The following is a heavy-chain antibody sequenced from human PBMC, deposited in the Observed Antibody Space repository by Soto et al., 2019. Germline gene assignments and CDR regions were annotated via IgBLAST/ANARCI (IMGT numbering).Heavy chain of an antibody. CDR1: GSTFSSYS. J-gene: IGHJ3*02. CDR2: ISSSSSYI. D-gene: IGHD2-15*01. V-gene: IGHV3-21*01. Sequence: EVQLVESGGGLVKPGGSLRLSCAASGSTFSSYSMNWVRQAPGKGLEWVSSISSSSSYIYYADSVKGRFTISRDNAKNSLYLQMNSLRAEDTAVYYCARAYCSGGSCYFAFDIWGQGTMVTVSS. CDR3: ARAYCSGGSCYFAFDI.